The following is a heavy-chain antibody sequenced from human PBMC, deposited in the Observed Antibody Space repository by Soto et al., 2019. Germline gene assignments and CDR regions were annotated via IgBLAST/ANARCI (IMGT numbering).Heavy chain of an antibody. V-gene: IGHV4-39*01. CDR3: ARRTVNIRTFYSGLKTHCFDY. J-gene: IGHJ4*02. D-gene: IGHD6-19*01. CDR1: GDSMSSSDYY. CDR2: IYYSGST. Sequence: SETLSLTCAVSGDSMSSSDYYWGWNSKPPGKGLEWIGSIYYSGSTYYNPSLQSRVAISVDTPKNQFSLKLKSVTAADTAIYYCARRTVNIRTFYSGLKTHCFDYWGQGAPVTVSS.